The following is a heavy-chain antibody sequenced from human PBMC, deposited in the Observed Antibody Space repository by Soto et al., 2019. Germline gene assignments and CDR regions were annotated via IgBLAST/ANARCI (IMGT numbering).Heavy chain of an antibody. Sequence: EVQLLDSGGGLVQPGGSLRLSCAASGFTFSSYAMSWVRQAPGKGLEWVSVISGSGDSTYYADSVRGRFTISRDNSKNTLYLQMNSLRAEDTAVDYCAKDRDGAAAGPTKFYGMDVWGQGTTVTVSS. D-gene: IGHD6-13*01. V-gene: IGHV3-23*01. J-gene: IGHJ6*02. CDR1: GFTFSSYA. CDR3: AKDRDGAAAGPTKFYGMDV. CDR2: ISGSGDST.